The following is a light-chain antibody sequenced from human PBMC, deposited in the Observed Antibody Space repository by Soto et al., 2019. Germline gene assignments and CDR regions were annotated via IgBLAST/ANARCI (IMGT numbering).Light chain of an antibody. J-gene: IGKJ3*01. Sequence: PGERVTLSCRASQSVSRRYLTWYQQKPGQAPRLLIYGASTRATSIPARFSGSGSGTDFTLTISSLQPEDFAVYYCQQDYTRFTFGPGTKVDIK. CDR1: QSVSRRY. CDR2: GAS. V-gene: IGKV3D-7*01. CDR3: QQDYTRFT.